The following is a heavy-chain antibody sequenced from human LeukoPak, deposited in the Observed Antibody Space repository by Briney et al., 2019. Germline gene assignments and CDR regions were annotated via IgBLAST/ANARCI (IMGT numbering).Heavy chain of an antibody. CDR2: IKQDGSEK. J-gene: IGHJ4*02. Sequence: PGGSLRLSCAASGFTFGSYWMNWVRQAPGKGLEWLAIIKQDGSEKHYKGSVEGRFTISRDNAKNSLHLQMNSLRAEDTAVYYCAGGSGYLITSRGRGTLVTVSS. D-gene: IGHD3-9*01. CDR1: GFTFGSYW. CDR3: AGGSGYLITS. V-gene: IGHV3-7*01.